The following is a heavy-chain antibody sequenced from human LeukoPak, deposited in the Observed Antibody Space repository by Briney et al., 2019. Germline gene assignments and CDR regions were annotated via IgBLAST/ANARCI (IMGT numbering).Heavy chain of an antibody. CDR2: IYYSGST. V-gene: IGHV4-39*01. D-gene: IGHD6-13*01. J-gene: IGHJ5*02. CDR3: ASTAAAGPVGRRRWFDP. Sequence: SETLSLTCTVSGGSISSSSYYWGWIRQPPGKGLEWIGSIYYSGSTYYNPSLKSRVTISVDTSKNQFSLKLSSVTAADTAVYYCASTAAAGPVGRRRWFDPWGQGTLVTVSS. CDR1: GGSISSSSYY.